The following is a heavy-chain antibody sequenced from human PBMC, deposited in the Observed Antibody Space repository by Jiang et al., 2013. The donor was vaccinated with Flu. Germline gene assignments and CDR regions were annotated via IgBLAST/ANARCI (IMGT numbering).Heavy chain of an antibody. Sequence: LLKPSETLSLTCTVSGGSISSSSYYWGWIRQPPGKGLEWIGSIYYSGSTYYNPPLKSRVTISVDTSKNQFSLKLSSVTAADTAVYYCARRLRGDGYNPKGYFDYWGQGTLVTVSS. J-gene: IGHJ4*02. CDR2: IYYSGST. D-gene: IGHD5-24*01. CDR3: ARRLRGDGYNPKGYFDY. V-gene: IGHV4-39*01. CDR1: GGSISSSSYY.